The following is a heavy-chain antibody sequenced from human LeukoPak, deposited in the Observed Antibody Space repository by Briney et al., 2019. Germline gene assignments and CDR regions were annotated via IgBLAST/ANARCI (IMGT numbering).Heavy chain of an antibody. D-gene: IGHD3-10*01. CDR2: IHHSGSS. J-gene: IGHJ5*02. Sequence: PSETLSLTCTVSGGSISSGGYYWSWLRQHPGKGLEWIGYIHHSGSSYYNPSLKSRVIISVDTSKNQFSLKLNSVTAADTAVYYCANYGSGSYRFDPWGQGTLVTVSS. V-gene: IGHV4-31*03. CDR3: ANYGSGSYRFDP. CDR1: GGSISSGGYY.